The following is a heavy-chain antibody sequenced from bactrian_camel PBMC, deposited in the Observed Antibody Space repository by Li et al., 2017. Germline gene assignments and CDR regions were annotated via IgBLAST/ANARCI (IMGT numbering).Heavy chain of an antibody. CDR2: IADSTGTK. CDR1: GYLISRYS. Sequence: DVQLVESGGGSVQAGESLRLSCEASGYLISRYSMGWFRQAPGKEREGVAAIADSTGTKYYADNVKGRFTISLDSAKSTLFLQMNSLQLEDTGMYYCAAKWSIGGRWSDQNMWNYWGQGTQVTVS. J-gene: IGHJ4*01. V-gene: IGHV3S59*01. CDR3: AAKWSIGGRWSDQNMWNY. D-gene: IGHD2*01.